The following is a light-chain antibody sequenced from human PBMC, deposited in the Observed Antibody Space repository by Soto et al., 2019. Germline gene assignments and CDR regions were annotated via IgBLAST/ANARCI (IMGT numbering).Light chain of an antibody. CDR3: KKYNSPPIP. J-gene: IGKJ5*01. V-gene: IGKV1-33*01. CDR2: ETS. Sequence: DIQMTQSPSSLSASVGDRVTITCQASQDISNYLNWYQQQAGQAPKLLIYETSNLETGVPTRFGERGAGTYFLFTISALQPKDIATYYCKKYNSPPIPFGLGTRLEIK. CDR1: QDISNY.